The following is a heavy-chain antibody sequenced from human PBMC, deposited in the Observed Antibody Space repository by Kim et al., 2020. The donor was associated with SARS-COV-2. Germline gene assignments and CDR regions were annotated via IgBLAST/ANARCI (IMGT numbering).Heavy chain of an antibody. CDR3: AREDYAAI. D-gene: IGHD4-17*01. CDR2: SRTI. Sequence: SRTIYYADSVKDRFTSSRDTAKNSLYLQMNSLRDEDTAVYYCAREDYAAIWGQGTMVTVSS. V-gene: IGHV3-48*02. J-gene: IGHJ3*02.